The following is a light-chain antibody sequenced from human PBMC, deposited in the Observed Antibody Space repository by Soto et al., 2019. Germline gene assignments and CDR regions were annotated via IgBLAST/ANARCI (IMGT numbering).Light chain of an antibody. V-gene: IGLV2-23*02. CDR1: SSDVGSYNL. CDR3: CSYAGSSTFYV. Sequence: QSALTQPASVSGAPGQSITISCTGTSSDVGSYNLVSWYQQHPGKAPKLMIYEVSKRPSGVSNRFPGSKSGNTASLTISGLQAEDEADYYCCSYAGSSTFYVFGTETKVTVL. J-gene: IGLJ1*01. CDR2: EVS.